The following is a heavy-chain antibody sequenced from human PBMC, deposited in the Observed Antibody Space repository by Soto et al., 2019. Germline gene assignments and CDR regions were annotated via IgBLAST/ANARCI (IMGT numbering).Heavy chain of an antibody. CDR1: GGSISSGGYY. D-gene: IGHD6-19*01. CDR3: AREYSSGWYVAFDI. CDR2: IYYSGST. Sequence: TSETLSLTCTVSGGSISSGGYYWSWIRQHPGKGLEWIGYIYYSGSTYYNPSLKSRVTISVDTSKNQFSLKLSSVTAADTAVYYCAREYSSGWYVAFDIWGQGTMVTVS. V-gene: IGHV4-31*03. J-gene: IGHJ3*02.